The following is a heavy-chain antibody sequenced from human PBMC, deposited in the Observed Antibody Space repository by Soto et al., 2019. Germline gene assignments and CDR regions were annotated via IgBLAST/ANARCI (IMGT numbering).Heavy chain of an antibody. CDR3: ARLLLWSTSMDV. D-gene: IGHD3-10*01. Sequence: SETLSLTCTVSGGSISSYYWSWIRQPPGKGLEWICFIYYSGITNYNPSLKSRVTISVDTSKNQFSLKLSSVTAADTAVYYCARLLLWSTSMDVWGQGTTVTVSS. J-gene: IGHJ6*02. V-gene: IGHV4-59*08. CDR1: GGSISSYY. CDR2: IYYSGIT.